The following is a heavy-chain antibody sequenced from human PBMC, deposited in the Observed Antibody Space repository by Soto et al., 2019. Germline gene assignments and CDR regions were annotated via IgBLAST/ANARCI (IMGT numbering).Heavy chain of an antibody. CDR1: GFTLSNDW. V-gene: IGHV3-7*02. Sequence: SGGSLRLSCAASGFTLSNDWMTWVRPAPGKGLEWVANITPDGSEKYYVDSVKGRFTISRDNAKDSLYLQMNSLRAEDTAVYYCARRNDFDIRGQGTMVTVS. CDR3: ARRNDFDI. J-gene: IGHJ3*02. CDR2: ITPDGSEK.